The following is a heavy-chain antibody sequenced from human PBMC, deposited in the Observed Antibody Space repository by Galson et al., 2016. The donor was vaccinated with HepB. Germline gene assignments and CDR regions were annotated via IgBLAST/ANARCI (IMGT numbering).Heavy chain of an antibody. CDR1: GFIFRTYG. CDR2: ISGSRGSA. Sequence: SLRLSCAGSGFIFRTYGFHWVRQPPVKMLEWVSFISGSRGSANYADSVKGRFTISRDNSKNTLYLQMNSLRAEDTALYYCARDRYYDSGGYSDYWGQGTLVTVSS. D-gene: IGHD3-22*01. V-gene: IGHV3-23*01. CDR3: ARDRYYDSGGYSDY. J-gene: IGHJ4*02.